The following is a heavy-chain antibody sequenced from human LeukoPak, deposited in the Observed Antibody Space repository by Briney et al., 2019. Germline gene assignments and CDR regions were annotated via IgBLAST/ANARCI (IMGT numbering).Heavy chain of an antibody. CDR3: ARKAPVYDILTGYYSYFDY. CDR2: IIPIFGTA. V-gene: IGHV1-69*05. D-gene: IGHD3-9*01. J-gene: IGHJ4*02. Sequence: EASVKVSCKASGGTFSSYAISWVRQAPGQGLEWMGGIIPIFGTANYAQKFQGRVTITTDESTSTAYMELSSLRSEDTAVYYCARKAPVYDILTGYYSYFDYWGQGTLVTVSS. CDR1: GGTFSSYA.